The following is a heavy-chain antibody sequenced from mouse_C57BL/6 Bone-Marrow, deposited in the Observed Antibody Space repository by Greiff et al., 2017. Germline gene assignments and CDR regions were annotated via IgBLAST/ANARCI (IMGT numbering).Heavy chain of an antibody. J-gene: IGHJ4*01. CDR3: ARSIYYGSSYDYAMDY. CDR2: ISRGSSTI. D-gene: IGHD1-1*01. CDR1: GFTFSDYG. V-gene: IGHV5-17*01. Sequence: DVKLVESGGGLVKPGGSLKLSCAASGFTFSDYGMHWVRQAPEKGLEWVAYISRGSSTIYYADTVKGRFTISRDNAKNTLFLQMTSLRSEDTAMYYCARSIYYGSSYDYAMDYWGQGTSVTVSS.